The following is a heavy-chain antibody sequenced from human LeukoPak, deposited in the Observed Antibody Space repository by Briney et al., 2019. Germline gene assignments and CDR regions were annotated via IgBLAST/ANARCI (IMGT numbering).Heavy chain of an antibody. Sequence: GASVKVSCKASGYTFTSYYMHWVRQAPGQGLEWMGIINPSGGSTSYAQKFQGRVTITRDTSTSTVYMELSSLRSEDAAVYYCARDRQQWLDAFDIWGQGTMVTVSS. V-gene: IGHV1-46*01. CDR2: INPSGGST. J-gene: IGHJ3*02. CDR3: ARDRQQWLDAFDI. D-gene: IGHD6-19*01. CDR1: GYTFTSYY.